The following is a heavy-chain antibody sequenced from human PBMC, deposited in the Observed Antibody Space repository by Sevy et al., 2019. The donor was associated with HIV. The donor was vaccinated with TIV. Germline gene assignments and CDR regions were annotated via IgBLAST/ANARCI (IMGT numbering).Heavy chain of an antibody. CDR1: GGSISSYY. D-gene: IGHD6-13*01. CDR3: ARAAGSSWGGYYYGMDV. V-gene: IGHV4-59*01. Sequence: SETLSLTCTVSGGSISSYYWSWIRQPPGKGLEWIGYIYYSGGTNYNPSLKSRVTISVDTSKNQFSLKLSSVTAADTAVYYCARAAGSSWGGYYYGMDVRGQGTTVTVSS. J-gene: IGHJ6*02. CDR2: IYYSGGT.